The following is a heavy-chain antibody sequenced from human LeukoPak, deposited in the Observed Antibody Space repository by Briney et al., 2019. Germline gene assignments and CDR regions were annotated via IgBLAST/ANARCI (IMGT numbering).Heavy chain of an antibody. J-gene: IGHJ4*02. Sequence: ASVKVSCKASGYTFTSYYMHWVRQAPGQGLEWMGLINPTGGSTGYAQKFQGRVTMTTDTSTSTAYMELRSLRSDDTAVYYCARDLDSYCGGDCYSGNFDYWGQGTLVTVSS. CDR3: ARDLDSYCGGDCYSGNFDY. V-gene: IGHV1-46*01. CDR2: INPTGGST. CDR1: GYTFTSYY. D-gene: IGHD2-21*02.